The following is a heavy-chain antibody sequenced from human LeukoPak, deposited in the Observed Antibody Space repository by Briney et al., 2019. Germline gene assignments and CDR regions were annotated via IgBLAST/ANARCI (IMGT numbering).Heavy chain of an antibody. CDR2: ISWNSGSI. D-gene: IGHD6-19*01. J-gene: IGHJ6*02. CDR3: AKGEGIAVAGTMDV. Sequence: GGSLRLSCAASGFTFVDYAMHWVRQAPGKGREWVSGISWNSGSIGYADSVKGRFTISRDNAKNSLYLQMNSLRAEDTALYYCAKGEGIAVAGTMDVWGQGTTVTVSS. CDR1: GFTFVDYA. V-gene: IGHV3-9*01.